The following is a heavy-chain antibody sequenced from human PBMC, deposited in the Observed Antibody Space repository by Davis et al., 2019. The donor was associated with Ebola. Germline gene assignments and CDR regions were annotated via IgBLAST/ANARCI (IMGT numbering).Heavy chain of an antibody. D-gene: IGHD6-13*01. V-gene: IGHV3-66*01. J-gene: IGHJ4*02. CDR1: GFTVSSNY. CDR2: IYSGGST. CDR3: AGSPSAAAFPFDY. Sequence: PGGSLRLSCAASGFTVSSNYTSWVRQAPGKGLEWVSVIYSGGSTYYADSVKGRFTISRDNSRNTLYLQMNSLRAEDTAVYYCAGSPSAAAFPFDYWGQGTLVTVSS.